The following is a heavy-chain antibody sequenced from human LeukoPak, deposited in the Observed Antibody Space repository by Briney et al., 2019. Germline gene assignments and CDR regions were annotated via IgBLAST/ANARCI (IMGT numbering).Heavy chain of an antibody. CDR3: ARDLNWNYDY. J-gene: IGHJ4*02. CDR1: GGSISSSSYY. D-gene: IGHD1-7*01. CDR2: IYYSGST. V-gene: IGHV4-39*07. Sequence: SETLSLTCTVSGGSISSSSYYWGWIRQPPGKGLEWIGSIYYSGSTYYNPSLKSRVTISVDTSKNQFSLKLSSVTAADTAVYYCARDLNWNYDYWGQGTLVTVPS.